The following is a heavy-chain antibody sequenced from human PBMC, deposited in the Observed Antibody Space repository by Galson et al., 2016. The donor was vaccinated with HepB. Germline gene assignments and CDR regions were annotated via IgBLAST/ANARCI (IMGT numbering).Heavy chain of an antibody. CDR1: GFTFVDYD. V-gene: IGHV3-49*03. J-gene: IGHJ4*02. D-gene: IGHD7-27*01. Sequence: SLRLSCATSGFTFVDYDMSWFRQAPGKGLEWVGFIRSKAYGGTTEYAPSVKGRLTISRDDSRSIAYQQMNSQKTEDTAVYYFTRGRDKTLGTPPFDYWGQGALVTVSS. CDR3: TRGRDKTLGTPPFDY. CDR2: IRSKAYGGTT.